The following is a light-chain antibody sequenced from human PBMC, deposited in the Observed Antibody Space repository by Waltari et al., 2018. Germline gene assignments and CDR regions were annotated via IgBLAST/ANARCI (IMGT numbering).Light chain of an antibody. J-gene: IGLJ1*01. CDR1: SSDVGGYNY. V-gene: IGLV2-14*03. Sequence: QSALTQPASVSGSPGQSITISCTGTSSDVGGYNYVSWYQQHPGKPPKLMIYDVSKRLSGVSKRFSGSKSGNTASLTSSGLQAEDEADYYCSSYTSSSTLYVFGTGTKVTGL. CDR2: DVS. CDR3: SSYTSSSTLYV.